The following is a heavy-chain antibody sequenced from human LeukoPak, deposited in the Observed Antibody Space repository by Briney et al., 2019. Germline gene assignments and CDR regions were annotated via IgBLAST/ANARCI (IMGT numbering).Heavy chain of an antibody. CDR3: ARDLLMITFGGATDY. CDR1: GFTVSSNY. Sequence: PGGSLRLSCAASGFTVSSNYMSWVRQAPGKGLEWVSVIYSGGSTYYADSVKGRFTISRDNSKNTLYLQMNSLRAEDTAVYYCARDLLMITFGGATDYWGQGTLVTVSS. D-gene: IGHD3-16*01. V-gene: IGHV3-66*01. J-gene: IGHJ4*02. CDR2: IYSGGST.